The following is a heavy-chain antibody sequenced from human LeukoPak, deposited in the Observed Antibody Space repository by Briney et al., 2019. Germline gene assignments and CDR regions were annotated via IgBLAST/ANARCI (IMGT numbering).Heavy chain of an antibody. Sequence: GGSLRLSCAASGFTFSSYGMHWVRQAPGKGLEWVAVISYDGSNKYYADSVKGRFTISRDNSKNTLYLQMNSLRAEDTAVYYCAKDPSYDFWSGSYMDVWGKGTTVTVSS. J-gene: IGHJ6*03. CDR1: GFTFSSYG. CDR2: ISYDGSNK. D-gene: IGHD3-3*01. V-gene: IGHV3-30*18. CDR3: AKDPSYDFWSGSYMDV.